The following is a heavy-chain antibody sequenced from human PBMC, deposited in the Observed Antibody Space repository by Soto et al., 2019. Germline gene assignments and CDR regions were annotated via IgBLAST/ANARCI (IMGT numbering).Heavy chain of an antibody. CDR3: AREIFPYGMDV. J-gene: IGHJ6*02. Sequence: QVQLQESGSGLVKPSQTLSLTCAVSGGSISSGGYSWSWIRQPPGRVLEWIGNIYPSGSANYSPSLMTRATISLDRSMNQFSLKLPSVTAADTAIYYCAREIFPYGMDVWGPGTTVTVSS. CDR2: IYPSGSA. D-gene: IGHD3-3*01. V-gene: IGHV4-30-2*01. CDR1: GGSISSGGYS.